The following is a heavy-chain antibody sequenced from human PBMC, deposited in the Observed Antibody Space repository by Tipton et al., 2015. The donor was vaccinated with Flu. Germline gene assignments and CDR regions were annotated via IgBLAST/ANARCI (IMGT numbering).Heavy chain of an antibody. CDR3: ATEYRGGGNRYYFDY. CDR1: GGSMSSYY. Sequence: TLSLTCTVAGGSMSSYYWIWIRQPPGRGLEWIGYIYYSGSTNYNPSLKSRVTISVDTSKNQFSLKLSSVTAADTAVYYCATEYRGGGNRYYFDYWGQGTLVTVSS. V-gene: IGHV4-59*01. CDR2: IYYSGST. D-gene: IGHD4-23*01. J-gene: IGHJ4*02.